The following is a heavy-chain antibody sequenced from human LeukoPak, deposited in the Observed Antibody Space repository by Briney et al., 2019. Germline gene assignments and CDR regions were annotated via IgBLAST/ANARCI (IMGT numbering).Heavy chain of an antibody. D-gene: IGHD6-19*01. J-gene: IGHJ6*03. CDR1: GGSISSYY. CDR2: IYYSGST. CDR3: ARSKAVAVPYYYYYMDV. V-gene: IGHV4-59*01. Sequence: PSETLSLTCTVSGGSISSYYWSWIRQPPGKGLEWIGYIYYSGSTNYNPSLKSRVTISVDTSKYQFSLKLSSVTAADTAVYYCARSKAVAVPYYYYYMDVWGKGTTVTVSS.